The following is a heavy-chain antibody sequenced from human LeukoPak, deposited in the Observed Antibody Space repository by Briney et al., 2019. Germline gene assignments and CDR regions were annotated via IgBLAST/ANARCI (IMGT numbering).Heavy chain of an antibody. CDR2: INHSGST. D-gene: IGHD2-2*02. Sequence: TSETLPLTCAVYGEPFNGYYWNWIRQSPGKGLKWIGEINHSGSTNYNPSLKSRVTISVDTSKNQFSLKLNSVTAADTAVYYCASRYFCSSTSCYTFDYWGQGTLVTVSS. CDR1: GEPFNGYY. J-gene: IGHJ4*02. CDR3: ASRYFCSSTSCYTFDY. V-gene: IGHV4-34*01.